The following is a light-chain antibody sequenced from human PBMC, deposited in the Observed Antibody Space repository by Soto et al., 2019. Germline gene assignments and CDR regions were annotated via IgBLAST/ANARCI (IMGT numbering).Light chain of an antibody. J-gene: IGKJ1*01. CDR1: HIISNY. CDR2: AAS. V-gene: IGKV1-39*01. Sequence: DIQMTQSPSSLSASVGDRVTITCRASHIISNYLNWYQQKPGKAPKLLIYAASSLQSGVPSRFSGSGSGTDFTLTISSLQPEDFATYYCQQSFSTPWTFGNGTKVEIK. CDR3: QQSFSTPWT.